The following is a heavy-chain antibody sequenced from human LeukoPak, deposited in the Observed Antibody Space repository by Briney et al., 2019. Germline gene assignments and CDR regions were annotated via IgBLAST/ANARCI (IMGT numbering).Heavy chain of an antibody. J-gene: IGHJ6*03. CDR2: INPKSGGT. CDR1: GYTFNGYY. Sequence: ASVKVSCKASGYTFNGYYMHWVRQAPGQGLEWMGRINPKSGGTNYAQKFQGRVTMTRDTSISTAYIELSRLRSDDTAVYYCARGLEDHYYMDVWGEGTTVTVSS. CDR3: ARGLEDHYYMDV. V-gene: IGHV1-2*06. D-gene: IGHD5-24*01.